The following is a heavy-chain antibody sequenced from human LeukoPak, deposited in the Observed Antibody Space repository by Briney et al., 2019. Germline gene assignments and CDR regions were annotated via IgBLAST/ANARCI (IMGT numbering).Heavy chain of an antibody. CDR1: GGSISSYY. J-gene: IGHJ4*02. CDR2: VYYTGST. Sequence: SETLSLTCTVSGGSISSYYWSWVRQPPGKGLEWIGFVYYTGSTNYSPSLKSRVTISVDTSKNQFSLKLSSVTAADTAVYYCARARDFWSGAPDYWGQGTLVTVSS. CDR3: ARARDFWSGAPDY. D-gene: IGHD3-3*01. V-gene: IGHV4-59*01.